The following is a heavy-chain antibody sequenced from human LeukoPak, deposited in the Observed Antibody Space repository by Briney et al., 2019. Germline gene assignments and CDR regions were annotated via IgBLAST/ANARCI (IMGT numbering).Heavy chain of an antibody. D-gene: IGHD6-19*01. CDR1: GASMTSSY. V-gene: IGHV4-59*08. Sequence: SETLSLTCTVSGASMTSSYWSWIRQSPGKRLEWVGYMFYSGATNSNPSLKSRVTISLDTSKNQFSLRLRSVTAADTAVYYCARHVRKRGIAGAGTPGWFDPWGQGTLVTVSS. CDR3: ARHVRKRGIAGAGTPGWFDP. CDR2: MFYSGAT. J-gene: IGHJ5*02.